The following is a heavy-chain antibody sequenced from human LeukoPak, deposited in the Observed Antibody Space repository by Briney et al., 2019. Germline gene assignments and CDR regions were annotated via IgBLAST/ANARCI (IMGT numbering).Heavy chain of an antibody. CDR2: IRNDGSNK. D-gene: IGHD3-3*01. Sequence: PGGSLRLSCAASGFTFSSYGMHWVRQAPGKGLEWVAFIRNDGSNKYYADSVKGRFTISRDNSKNTLYLQMNSLRAEDTAVYYCAKDPTSNYYDFWSGYYEDYWGQGTLVTASS. CDR3: AKDPTSNYYDFWSGYYEDY. CDR1: GFTFSSYG. J-gene: IGHJ4*02. V-gene: IGHV3-30*02.